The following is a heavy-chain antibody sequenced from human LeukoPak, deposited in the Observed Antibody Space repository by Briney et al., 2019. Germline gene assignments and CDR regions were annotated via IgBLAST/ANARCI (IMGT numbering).Heavy chain of an antibody. CDR3: ARSGYSYGRRIYYYYYMDV. V-gene: IGHV4-34*01. D-gene: IGHD5-18*01. CDR1: GGSFSGYY. CDR2: INHSGST. J-gene: IGHJ6*03. Sequence: SETLSLTCAVYGGSFSGYYWSWIRQPPGKGLEWIGEINHSGSTNYNPSLESRVTISVDTSKNQFSLKLSSVTAADTAVYYCARSGYSYGRRIYYYYYMDVWGKGTTVTVSS.